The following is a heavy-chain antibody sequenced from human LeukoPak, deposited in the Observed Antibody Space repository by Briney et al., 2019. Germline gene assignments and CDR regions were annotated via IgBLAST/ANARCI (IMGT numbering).Heavy chain of an antibody. D-gene: IGHD4-17*01. CDR3: AKDDYGDYSWFDP. CDR1: GYTFTGYY. CDR2: INPNSGGT. J-gene: IGHJ5*02. V-gene: IGHV1-2*02. Sequence: ASVKVSCKASGYTFTGYYMHWVRQAPGQGPEWMGWINPNSGGTNYAQKFQGRVTMTRDTSISTAYMELSRLRSDDTAVYYCAKDDYGDYSWFDPWGQGTLVTVSS.